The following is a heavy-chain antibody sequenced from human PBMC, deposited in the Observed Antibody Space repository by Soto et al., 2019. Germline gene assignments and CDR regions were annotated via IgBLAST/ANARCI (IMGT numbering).Heavy chain of an antibody. CDR2: INPSGGST. D-gene: IGHD2-15*01. V-gene: IGHV1-46*01. Sequence: SVKVSCKASGYTFTSYYMHWVRQAPGQGLEWMGIINPSGGSTSYAQKFQGRVTMTRDTSTSTAYMELRSLRSDDTAVYYCARDLMVTSLDYWGQGTLVTVSS. CDR3: ARDLMVTSLDY. J-gene: IGHJ4*02. CDR1: GYTFTSYY.